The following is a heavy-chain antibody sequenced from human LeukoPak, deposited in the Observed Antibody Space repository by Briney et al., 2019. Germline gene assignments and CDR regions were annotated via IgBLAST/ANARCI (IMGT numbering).Heavy chain of an antibody. V-gene: IGHV5-51*01. CDR1: GYIFSTYW. CDR3: ARRAYYYYGLDV. J-gene: IGHJ6*02. Sequence: GESLKSSCKASGYIFSTYWIGWVRQMPGKGLEWMGIIYPGDSDSRYSPSLQGQVTISVDRSNSTAYLQLSTLKASDTAIYYCARRAYYYYGLDVWGQGTTVTVSS. CDR2: IYPGDSDS.